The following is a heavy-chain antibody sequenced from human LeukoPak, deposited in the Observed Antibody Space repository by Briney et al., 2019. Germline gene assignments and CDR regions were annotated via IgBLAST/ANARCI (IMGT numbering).Heavy chain of an antibody. V-gene: IGHV3-23*01. CDR1: GFTYGSYA. CDR2: LSGSGDTT. Sequence: PGGSLRLSCAASGFTYGSYAMNWVRQAPGKGLEWVSALSGSGDTTYYADSVKGRFTISRDNSKDTLYLQMNSLRAEDTAVYYCAKGLRSSGYSLFDYWGQGTLVTVSS. D-gene: IGHD3-22*01. J-gene: IGHJ4*02. CDR3: AKGLRSSGYSLFDY.